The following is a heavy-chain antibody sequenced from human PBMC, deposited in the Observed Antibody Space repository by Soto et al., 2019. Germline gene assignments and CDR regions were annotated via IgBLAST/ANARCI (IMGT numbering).Heavy chain of an antibody. CDR1: GYTFTDYA. D-gene: IGHD2-21*01. V-gene: IGHV1-3*01. Sequence: QVQLVQSGAEVKKPGASVKVFCKASGYTFTDYAIHWVRQAPGQRLELMGWIAPGNGNTKYSQNFQGRVTITRDTSATTAYMELSSLRSEDTAVYYCAKGSRMWTPDYCGQGTLVTGSS. CDR2: IAPGNGNT. CDR3: AKGSRMWTPDY. J-gene: IGHJ4*02.